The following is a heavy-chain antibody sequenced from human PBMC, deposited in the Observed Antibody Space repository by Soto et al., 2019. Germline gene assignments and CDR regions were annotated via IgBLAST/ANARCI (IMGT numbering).Heavy chain of an antibody. CDR2: IIPIFGTA. V-gene: IGHV1-69*06. D-gene: IGHD3-10*01. CDR3: ARGGYYGSGSYYNSHDY. Sequence: QVQLVQSGAEVKKPGSSVKVSCKASGGTFSSYAISWVRQAPGQGIEWMGGIIPIFGTANYAQKFQGRVTITADKSTSTAYMELSSLRSEDTDVYYCARGGYYGSGSYYNSHDYWGQGTLVTVSA. J-gene: IGHJ4*02. CDR1: GGTFSSYA.